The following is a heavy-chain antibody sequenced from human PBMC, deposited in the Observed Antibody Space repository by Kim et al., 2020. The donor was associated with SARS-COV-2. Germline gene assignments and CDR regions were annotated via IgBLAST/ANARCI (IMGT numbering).Heavy chain of an antibody. V-gene: IGHV4-59*13. D-gene: IGHD3-10*01. CDR3: ARAGTYGSGSYQLGYFDY. CDR2: IYYSGST. Sequence: SETLSLTCTVSGGSISSYYWSWIRQPPGKGLEWIGYIYYSGSTNYNPSLKSRVTISVDTPKNQFSLKLSSVTAADTAVYYCARAGTYGSGSYQLGYFDYWGQGTLVTVSS. CDR1: GGSISSYY. J-gene: IGHJ4*02.